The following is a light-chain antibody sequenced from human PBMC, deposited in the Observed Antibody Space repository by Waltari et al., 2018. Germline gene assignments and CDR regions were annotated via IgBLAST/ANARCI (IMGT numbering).Light chain of an antibody. CDR3: SSYTSSRRV. Sequence: QSALTQPASVSGSPGQSITISCTGTSSDVGGYNYVSWFQQHPGKPPKLMIYDVSERPSGVSNRFSGSKSGNTASLTISGLQAEDEADYYCSSYTSSRRVFGGGTKLTVL. V-gene: IGLV2-14*01. CDR2: DVS. J-gene: IGLJ3*02. CDR1: SSDVGGYNY.